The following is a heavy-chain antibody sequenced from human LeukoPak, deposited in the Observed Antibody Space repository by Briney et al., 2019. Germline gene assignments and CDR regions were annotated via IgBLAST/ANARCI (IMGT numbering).Heavy chain of an antibody. Sequence: SVKVSCKASGGTFSSYAISWVRQAPGQGREWMGRIIPIFGTANYAQKFQGRVTITTDESTSTAYMELSSLRAEDTAVYYCARADYGDRYYFDYWGQGTLVTVSS. CDR3: ARADYGDRYYFDY. CDR1: GGTFSSYA. D-gene: IGHD4-17*01. J-gene: IGHJ4*02. V-gene: IGHV1-69*05. CDR2: IIPIFGTA.